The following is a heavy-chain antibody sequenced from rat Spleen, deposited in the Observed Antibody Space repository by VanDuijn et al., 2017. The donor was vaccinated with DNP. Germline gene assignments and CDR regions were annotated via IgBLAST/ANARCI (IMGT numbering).Heavy chain of an antibody. Sequence: QVQLKESGPGLVQPSQTLSLTCTVSGFSLTSYHVHWVRQPPGKGREWMGRMQSGGGTAYNSALKIRLTISRDTSKSQVFLKMNSVQTEDTAMYFCARSSRDWGQGVMVTVSS. J-gene: IGHJ2*01. D-gene: IGHD1-11*01. CDR1: GFSLTSYH. V-gene: IGHV2-27*01. CDR2: MQSGGGT. CDR3: ARSSRD.